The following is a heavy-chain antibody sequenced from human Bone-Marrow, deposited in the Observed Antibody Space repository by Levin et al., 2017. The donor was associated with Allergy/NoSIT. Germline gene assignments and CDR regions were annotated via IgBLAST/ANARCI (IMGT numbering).Heavy chain of an antibody. CDR1: GFSFDDYA. Sequence: PGGSLRLSCVASGFSFDDYAMHWVRQAPGKGLEWVSGINWNSRSLGYADSVKGRFAISRDNAESSLFLDMVSLRPEDTALYYCAKGGGSLDSGKLDPWGQGTLVTVSA. CDR2: INWNSRSL. J-gene: IGHJ5*02. CDR3: AKGGGSLDSGKLDP. D-gene: IGHD2-15*01. V-gene: IGHV3-9*01.